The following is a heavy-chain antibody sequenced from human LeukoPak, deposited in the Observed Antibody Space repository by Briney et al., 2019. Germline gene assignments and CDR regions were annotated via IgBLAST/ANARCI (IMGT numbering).Heavy chain of an antibody. CDR2: IYTSGST. CDR3: ASGAASNYYYYYMDV. Sequence: SETLSLTCTVSGGSISSGSYYWSWIRQPAGKGLEWTGRIYTSGSTNYNPSLKSRVTISVDTSKNQFSLKLSSVTAADTAVYYCASGAASNYYYYYMDVWGKGTTVTISS. CDR1: GGSISSGSYY. J-gene: IGHJ6*03. V-gene: IGHV4-61*02. D-gene: IGHD6-13*01.